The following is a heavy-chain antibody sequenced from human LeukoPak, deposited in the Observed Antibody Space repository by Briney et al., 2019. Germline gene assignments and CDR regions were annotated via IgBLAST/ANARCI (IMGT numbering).Heavy chain of an antibody. CDR2: TRNKANSYTT. D-gene: IGHD1-26*01. J-gene: IGHJ6*02. Sequence: GGSLRLSCVGSAFTLSDHYMDWVRQSPEKGLEWVGRTRNKANSYTTEYVASVKGRFTISRDDSKNSLYLQMNSLKAEDTAVYYCARSGSSTQPDYPYNAMGVWGQGTTVTVSS. V-gene: IGHV3-72*01. CDR1: AFTLSDHY. CDR3: ARSGSSTQPDYPYNAMGV.